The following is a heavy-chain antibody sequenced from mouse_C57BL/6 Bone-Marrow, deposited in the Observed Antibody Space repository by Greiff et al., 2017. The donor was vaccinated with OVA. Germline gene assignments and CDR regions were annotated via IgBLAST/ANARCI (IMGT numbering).Heavy chain of an antibody. V-gene: IGHV7-3*01. Sequence: EVHLVESGGGLVQPGGSLSLSCAASGFTFTDYYMSWVRQPPGKALEWLGFIRNKANGYTTEYSASVKGRFTISRDTSQSILYLQMNALRAEDTAIYYCARDACPYGNYGYWYFDVWGTGTTVTVSS. D-gene: IGHD2-1*01. CDR2: IRNKANGYTT. CDR1: GFTFTDYY. CDR3: ARDACPYGNYGYWYFDV. J-gene: IGHJ1*03.